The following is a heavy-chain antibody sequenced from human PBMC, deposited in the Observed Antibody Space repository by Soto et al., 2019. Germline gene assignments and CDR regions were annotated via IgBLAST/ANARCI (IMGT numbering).Heavy chain of an antibody. CDR1: GYTFTSYA. J-gene: IGHJ4*02. V-gene: IGHV1-3*01. Sequence: ASVKVSCKASGYTFTSYAMHWVRQAPGQGLEWMGWINAGNGNTKYSQKFQGRVTITRDTSASTAYMELSSLRSEDTAVYYCARGGDLYYYDSSGYPPFDYWGQGTLVTVSS. CDR2: INAGNGNT. CDR3: ARGGDLYYYDSSGYPPFDY. D-gene: IGHD3-22*01.